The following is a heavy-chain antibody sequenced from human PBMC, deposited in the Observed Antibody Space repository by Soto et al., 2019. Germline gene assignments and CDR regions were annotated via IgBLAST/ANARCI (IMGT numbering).Heavy chain of an antibody. J-gene: IGHJ5*02. Sequence: QVQVVQSGAEVKKPGASVKVSCKASGYTFTGYYMHWVRQAPGQGLEWMGWINPNSGGTNYAQKFQGWVTMTRHPSISTAYMELSRLRSDDTAVYYWARGPGRGGANLFYPWGQGNLVTVSS. CDR3: ARGPGRGGANLFYP. CDR1: GYTFTGYY. CDR2: INPNSGGT. V-gene: IGHV1-2*04. D-gene: IGHD3-10*01.